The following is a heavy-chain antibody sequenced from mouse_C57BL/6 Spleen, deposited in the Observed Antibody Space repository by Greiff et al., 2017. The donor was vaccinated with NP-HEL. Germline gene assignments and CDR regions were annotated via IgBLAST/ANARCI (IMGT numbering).Heavy chain of an antibody. V-gene: IGHV1-55*01. CDR3: ARRDYGNYGSWFAY. D-gene: IGHD2-1*01. J-gene: IGHJ3*01. Sequence: VQLQQPGAELVKPGASVKMSCKASGYTFTSYWITWVKQRPGQGLEWIGDIYPGSGSTNYNEKFKSKATLTVDTSSSTAYMQLSSLTSEDSAVYYCARRDYGNYGSWFAYWGQGTLVTVSA. CDR2: IYPGSGST. CDR1: GYTFTSYW.